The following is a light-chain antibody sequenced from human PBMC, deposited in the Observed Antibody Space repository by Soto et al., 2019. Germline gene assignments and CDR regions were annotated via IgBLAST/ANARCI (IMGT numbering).Light chain of an antibody. J-gene: IGKJ4*01. Sequence: ETVMTQSPATLSVSRLERATLSCRASQSISRNLAWYQQKPGQAPRLILYGASTRATGIPARFSGRGSGTEFSLTISSLQSEDFAVYYCQQYHNWPPVTFGGGTKVDIK. CDR1: QSISRN. V-gene: IGKV3-15*01. CDR3: QQYHNWPPVT. CDR2: GAS.